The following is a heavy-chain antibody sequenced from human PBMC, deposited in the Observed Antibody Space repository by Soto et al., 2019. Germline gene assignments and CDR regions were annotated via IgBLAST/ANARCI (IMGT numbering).Heavy chain of an antibody. CDR1: GGSSRGYS. V-gene: IGHV4-34*01. J-gene: IGHJ6*03. CDR3: ARGVLLWFGELSDYYYYYMDV. Sequence: SETLSLTSAVYGGSSRGYSWRWIRMPPGKGLEWIGEINHSGSTNYNPSLKSRVTISVDTSKNQFSLKLSSVTAADTAVYYCARGVLLWFGELSDYYYYYMDVWGKGTTVT. CDR2: INHSGST. D-gene: IGHD3-10*01.